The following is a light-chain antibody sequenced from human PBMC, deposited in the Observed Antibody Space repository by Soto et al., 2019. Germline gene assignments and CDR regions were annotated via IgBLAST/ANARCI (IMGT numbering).Light chain of an antibody. CDR2: EVS. CDR3: SSYAGSNTGV. CDR1: SSDVGGYNY. V-gene: IGLV2-8*01. Sequence: QSALTQPPCASGSPGQSVTISCTGTSSDVGGYNYVSWYQQHPGKAPKLMIYEVSKRPSGVPDRFSGSKSGNTASLTVSGLQTEDEADYYCSSYAGSNTGVFGGGTKLTVL. J-gene: IGLJ2*01.